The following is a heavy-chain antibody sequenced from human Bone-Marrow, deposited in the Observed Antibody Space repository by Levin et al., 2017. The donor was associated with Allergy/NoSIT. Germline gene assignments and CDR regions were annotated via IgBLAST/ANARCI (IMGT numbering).Heavy chain of an antibody. Sequence: GGSLRLSCAASGFTFDDYAMHWVRQAPGKGLEWVSGISWNSGSIGYADSVKGRFTISRDNAKNSLYLQMNSLRAEDTALYYCAKDAEGGNYVKYFDYWGQGTLVTVSS. D-gene: IGHD1-26*01. CDR3: AKDAEGGNYVKYFDY. J-gene: IGHJ4*02. V-gene: IGHV3-9*01. CDR2: ISWNSGSI. CDR1: GFTFDDYA.